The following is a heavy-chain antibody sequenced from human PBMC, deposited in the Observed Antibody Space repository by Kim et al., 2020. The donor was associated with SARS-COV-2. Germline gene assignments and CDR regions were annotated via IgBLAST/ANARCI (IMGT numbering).Heavy chain of an antibody. V-gene: IGHV3-48*03. J-gene: IGHJ4*02. CDR2: ISSSGSTI. CDR3: ARISIFGVVALDY. D-gene: IGHD3-3*01. CDR1: GFTFSSYE. Sequence: GGSLRLSCAASGFTFSSYEMNWVRQAPGKGLEWVSYISSSGSTIYYADSVKGRFTISRDNAKNSLYLQMNSLRAEDTAVYYCARISIFGVVALDYWGQGTLVTVSS.